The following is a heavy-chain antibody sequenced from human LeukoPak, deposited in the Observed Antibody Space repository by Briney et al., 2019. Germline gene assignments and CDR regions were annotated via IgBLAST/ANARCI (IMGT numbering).Heavy chain of an antibody. D-gene: IGHD5-24*01. CDR3: ARDKGDGYTISGY. Sequence: GGSLRLSCAASGFTFSSYAMHWVRQAPGKGLEWVAVISYDGSNKYYADSVKGRFTISRDNSKNTLYLQMNSLRAEDTAVYYCARDKGDGYTISGYWGQGTLVTVSS. CDR2: ISYDGSNK. J-gene: IGHJ4*02. CDR1: GFTFSSYA. V-gene: IGHV3-30-3*01.